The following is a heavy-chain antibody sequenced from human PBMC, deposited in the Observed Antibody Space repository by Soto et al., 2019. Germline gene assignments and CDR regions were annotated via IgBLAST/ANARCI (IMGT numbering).Heavy chain of an antibody. Sequence: QVQLVESGGGVVQPGTSLRLSRVATGFTFSNYGIHWVRQAPGRGLEWVAVLWHDGSQKYLADSVRGRFTISRDNSKKTVYLQMNILRVEDTAVYYCRGRDDPFNVWGKGTMVTVSS. CDR1: GFTFSNYG. V-gene: IGHV3-33*01. CDR2: LWHDGSQK. CDR3: RGRDDPFNV. J-gene: IGHJ3*01. D-gene: IGHD3-10*01.